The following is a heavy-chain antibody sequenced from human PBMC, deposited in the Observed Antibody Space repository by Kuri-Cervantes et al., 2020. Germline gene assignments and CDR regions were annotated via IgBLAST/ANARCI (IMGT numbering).Heavy chain of an antibody. V-gene: IGHV3-33*06. CDR3: AKDRGRWQTVYYFDY. J-gene: IGHJ4*02. Sequence: GGSLRLSCAASGFTFSSYGMHWVRQAPGKGLEWVALIWYDGNNKYYADSVRGRITISRDNSKNTLYLQMNSLRAEDTAVYYCAKDRGRWQTVYYFDYWGQGTLVTVSS. D-gene: IGHD4-17*01. CDR1: GFTFSSYG. CDR2: IWYDGNNK.